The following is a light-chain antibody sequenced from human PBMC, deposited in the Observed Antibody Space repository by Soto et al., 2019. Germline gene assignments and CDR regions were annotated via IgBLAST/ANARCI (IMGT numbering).Light chain of an antibody. J-gene: IGLJ2*01. CDR1: SSDVGGYNY. V-gene: IGLV2-8*01. CDR2: EVN. Sequence: QPALTQPPSASGSPGQSVTISCTGTSSDVGGYNYVSWYQQHPGKAPKLIIYEVNKWPSGVPDRFSGSKSGNTASLTVSGLQAEDEADYYCSSYSGSNSVVFGGGTKLTVL. CDR3: SSYSGSNSVV.